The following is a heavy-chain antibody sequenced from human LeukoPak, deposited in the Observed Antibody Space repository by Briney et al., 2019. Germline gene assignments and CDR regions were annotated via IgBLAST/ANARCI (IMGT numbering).Heavy chain of an antibody. CDR3: ARLTQAADSSWSVYFDF. D-gene: IGHD6-13*01. CDR1: GGSISSSSYY. CDR2: IYYSGST. J-gene: IGHJ4*02. Sequence: SETLSLTCTVSGGSISSSSYYWGWIRQPPGKGLEWIGSIYYSGSTYSNPSLKSRVTISVDTSKNQFSLKLSSLTAADTAVFYCARLTQAADSSWSVYFDFWGQGTLVTVSS. V-gene: IGHV4-39*01.